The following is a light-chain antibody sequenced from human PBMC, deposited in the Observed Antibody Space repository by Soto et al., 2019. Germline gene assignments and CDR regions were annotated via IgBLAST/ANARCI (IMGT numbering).Light chain of an antibody. CDR2: EGS. CDR3: SSYAGSSSYV. J-gene: IGLJ1*01. Sequence: QSALTQPASVSGSPGQSITISCTGTSSDVGSYNLVSWYQQDPGKAPKLMIYEGSKRPSGVSNRFSASKSGNTASLTISGLQAEDEADYYCSSYAGSSSYVFGTGTKVTVL. V-gene: IGLV2-23*01. CDR1: SSDVGSYNL.